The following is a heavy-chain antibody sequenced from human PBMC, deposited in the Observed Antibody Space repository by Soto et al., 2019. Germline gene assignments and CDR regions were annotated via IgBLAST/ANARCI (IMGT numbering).Heavy chain of an antibody. CDR3: AKDRDCSDPSCHKRAYFYYVMDV. D-gene: IGHD2-2*01. CDR1: GFTFSSYA. CDR2: ISFGGGRT. V-gene: IGHV3-23*01. J-gene: IGHJ6*02. Sequence: EVQLLESGGGLVQPGGSLRLSCAASGFTFSSYAMSWVRQARGKGLEWVSGISFGGGRTFYADSVKGRFTISRDNSKNTLSLQMNSLRAEDTAVYYCAKDRDCSDPSCHKRAYFYYVMDVWGQGTTVTVSS.